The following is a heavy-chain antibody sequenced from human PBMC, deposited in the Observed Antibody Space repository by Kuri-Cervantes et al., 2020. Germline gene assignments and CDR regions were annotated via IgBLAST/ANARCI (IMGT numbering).Heavy chain of an antibody. Sequence: SQTLSLTCAVYGGSFSGYYWSWIRQPPGKGLEWIGEINHSGSTNYNPSLKSRVTISVDTSKNQFSLKLSSVTAEDTAVYYCAREKAYCGGDCYSSGAFDIWGQGTMVTVSS. J-gene: IGHJ3*02. CDR3: AREKAYCGGDCYSSGAFDI. D-gene: IGHD2-21*02. V-gene: IGHV4-34*01. CDR1: GGSFSGYY. CDR2: INHSGST.